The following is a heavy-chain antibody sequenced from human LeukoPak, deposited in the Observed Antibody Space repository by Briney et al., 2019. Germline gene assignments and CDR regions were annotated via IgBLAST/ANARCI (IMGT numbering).Heavy chain of an antibody. CDR1: GFTFSSYS. V-gene: IGHV3-48*01. J-gene: IGHJ4*02. CDR2: ISSSSSTI. Sequence: GGSLRLSCAASGFTFSSYSMNWVRQAPGKGLEWVSYISSSSSTIYYADSVKGRFTTSRDNSKNTLYLQMNSLRADDTGVYYCARDSDWDGLTFDYWGRGALVTVSS. CDR3: ARDSDWDGLTFDY. D-gene: IGHD1-1*01.